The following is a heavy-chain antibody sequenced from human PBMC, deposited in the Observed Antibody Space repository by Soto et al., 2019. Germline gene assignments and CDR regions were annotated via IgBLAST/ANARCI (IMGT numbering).Heavy chain of an antibody. Sequence: EVQLVESGGDLVQPGGSLRLSCAASGFTFSSYDFQWVRQATGKGLEWVSGIGTAGDTYYAGSVKGRFIMSRENAKNSLYLQKNSLRAGDTAVYYCTRGAEGFDYWSQGTLVTASS. V-gene: IGHV3-13*01. CDR3: TRGAEGFDY. CDR1: GFTFSSYD. CDR2: IGTAGDT. D-gene: IGHD3-16*01. J-gene: IGHJ4*02.